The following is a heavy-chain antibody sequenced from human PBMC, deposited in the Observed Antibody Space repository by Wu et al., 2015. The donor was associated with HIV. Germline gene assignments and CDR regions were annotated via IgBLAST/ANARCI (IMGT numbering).Heavy chain of an antibody. CDR3: ARAGASYGMDV. CDR1: GGTFSRYT. CDR2: IIPFSSTT. V-gene: IGHV1-69*13. J-gene: IGHJ6*02. Sequence: QVQLVQSGAEVKKPGSSVKVSCKASGGTFSRYTINWVRQDSGQGLEWMGRIIPFSSTTNYAQKFQGRVTITADESTNTAYMELSNVRSEDTAVYFCARAGASYGMDVVGTKGPRSSSP.